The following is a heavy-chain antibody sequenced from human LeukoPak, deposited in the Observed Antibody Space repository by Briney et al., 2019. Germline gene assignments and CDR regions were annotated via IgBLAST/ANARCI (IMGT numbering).Heavy chain of an antibody. CDR3: AKRGAEVGTTVAPGDY. D-gene: IGHD1-26*01. Sequence: GGSLRLSCAASGFTFNSYVMSWVRQAPGKGLEWVSGISGPGRTTYYADFVKGRFTISRDNSKNTLYLQMNSLRAEDTAVYYCAKRGAEVGTTVAPGDYWGQGTLLTVSS. CDR2: ISGPGRTT. J-gene: IGHJ4*02. V-gene: IGHV3-23*01. CDR1: GFTFNSYV.